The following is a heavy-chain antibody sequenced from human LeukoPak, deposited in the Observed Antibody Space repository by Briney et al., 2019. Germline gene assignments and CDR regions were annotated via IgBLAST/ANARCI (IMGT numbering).Heavy chain of an antibody. CDR3: ARDYYDILTGYYADYYYYYMDV. V-gene: IGHV3-30*04. CDR1: GFTFSSYA. J-gene: IGHJ6*03. CDR2: ISYDGSNK. Sequence: GGSLRLSCAASGFTFSSYAMHWVRQAPGKGLEWVAVISYDGSNKYYADSVKGRFTISRDNSKNTLYLQMNSLRAEDTAVYYCARDYYDILTGYYADYYYYYMDVWAKGPRSPSP. D-gene: IGHD3-9*01.